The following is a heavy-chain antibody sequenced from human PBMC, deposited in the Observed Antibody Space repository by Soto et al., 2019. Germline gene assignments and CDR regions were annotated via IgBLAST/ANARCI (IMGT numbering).Heavy chain of an antibody. J-gene: IGHJ4*02. V-gene: IGHV4-31*11. Sequence: SETLSLTCAVSGGSISSGGYYWSWIRQHPGKGLEWIGYIYYSGSTYYNPSLESRVTISVDTSKNQFSLKLSSVTAADTAVYYCARGLGVLWFGELFPHYFDYWGQGTLVTVSS. CDR2: IYYSGST. CDR1: GGSISSGGYY. D-gene: IGHD3-10*01. CDR3: ARGLGVLWFGELFPHYFDY.